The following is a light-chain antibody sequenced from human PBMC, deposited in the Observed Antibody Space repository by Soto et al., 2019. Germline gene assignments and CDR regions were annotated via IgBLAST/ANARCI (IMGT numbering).Light chain of an antibody. J-gene: IGLJ1*01. Sequence: QSVLTQPPSASGSPGQSVTISCTGTSSDVGGYNYVSWYQQHPGKAPKLMIYEVSKRPSGVPDRFSGSKSGNTASLTVSGRQAEDEADYYCRSYAGSNNYVFGTGTNVTVL. CDR3: RSYAGSNNYV. V-gene: IGLV2-8*01. CDR2: EVS. CDR1: SSDVGGYNY.